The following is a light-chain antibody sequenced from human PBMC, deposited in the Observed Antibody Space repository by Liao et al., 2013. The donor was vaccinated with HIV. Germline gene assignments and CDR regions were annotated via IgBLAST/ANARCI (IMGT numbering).Light chain of an antibody. CDR1: NIGSKS. J-gene: IGLJ1*01. V-gene: IGLV3-21*01. CDR2: QDT. CDR3: QAWVSNTVYV. Sequence: SYVLTQPPSVSVAPGKTARITCGGNNIGSKSVHWYQQKPGQSPVLVIYQDTKRPLGITERFSGSNSGNTATLTISGTQAMDEADYYCQAWVSNTVYVFGTGTKVTVL.